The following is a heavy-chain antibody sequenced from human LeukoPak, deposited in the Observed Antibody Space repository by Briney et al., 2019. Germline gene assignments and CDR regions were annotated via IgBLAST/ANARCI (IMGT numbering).Heavy chain of an antibody. Sequence: GGSLRLSCAASGFTFSRDSMNWVRQAPGKGLEWVSSISSSSTYIYYADSVKGRFTISRDNVRSSLYLQMNSLGAEDTAVYYCARDGSSWFGTNWFDPWGQGSLVTVSS. CDR1: GFTFSRDS. J-gene: IGHJ5*02. CDR2: ISSSSTYI. CDR3: ARDGSSWFGTNWFDP. V-gene: IGHV3-21*01. D-gene: IGHD6-13*01.